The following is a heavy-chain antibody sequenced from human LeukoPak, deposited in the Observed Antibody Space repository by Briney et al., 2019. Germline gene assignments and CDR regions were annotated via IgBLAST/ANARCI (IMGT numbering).Heavy chain of an antibody. V-gene: IGHV3-53*01. Sequence: GGSLRLSCAASGFTVSSNYMSWVRQAPGKGLEWASVIYSGGSTYYADSVKGRFTISRDNSKNTLFLQMNSLRAEDTAVYYCARGSSWFNAEYFQHWGEGTLVTVSS. CDR1: GFTVSSNY. CDR3: ARGSSWFNAEYFQH. CDR2: IYSGGST. J-gene: IGHJ1*01. D-gene: IGHD6-13*01.